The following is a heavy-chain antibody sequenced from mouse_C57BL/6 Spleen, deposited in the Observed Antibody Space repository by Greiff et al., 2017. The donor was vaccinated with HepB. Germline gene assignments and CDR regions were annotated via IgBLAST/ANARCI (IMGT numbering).Heavy chain of an antibody. D-gene: IGHD1-1*01. CDR2: ISSGSSTI. V-gene: IGHV5-17*01. CDR1: GFTFSDYG. Sequence: EVKLVESGGGLVKPGGSLKLSCAASGFTFSDYGMHWVRQAPEKGLEWVAYISSGSSTIYYADTVKGRFTITRDNAKNTLFLQMTSLRSEDTAMYYCARFPYGRSGYWYFDVWGTGTTVTVSS. CDR3: ARFPYGRSGYWYFDV. J-gene: IGHJ1*03.